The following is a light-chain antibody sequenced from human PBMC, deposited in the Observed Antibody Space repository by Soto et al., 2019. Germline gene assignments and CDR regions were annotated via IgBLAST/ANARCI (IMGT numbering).Light chain of an antibody. CDR2: GAS. CDR1: QSVSSK. CDR3: QHYNNWPPWT. J-gene: IGKJ1*01. V-gene: IGKV3D-15*03. Sequence: IVMTQSPATLSVSPGERATFSCMSSQSVSSKLAWYQQKPGQAPRLLIYGASIRATGIPARFSGSGSGTELTLTISTLQSEDFAIYYCQHYNNWPPWTFGQGTKVDIK.